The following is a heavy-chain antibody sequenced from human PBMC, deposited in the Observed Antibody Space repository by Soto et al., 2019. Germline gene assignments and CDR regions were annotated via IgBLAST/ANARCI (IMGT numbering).Heavy chain of an antibody. D-gene: IGHD2-21*02. CDR2: INPSGGST. J-gene: IGHJ3*02. CDR3: ARDRAYCGGDCYIGAFDI. CDR1: GYTFTSYY. Sequence: QVQLVQSGAEVKKPGASVKVSCKASGYTFTSYYMHWVRQAPGQGLEWMGIINPSGGSTSYAQKFQGRVTMTSDTSSSTVYMELSSLRSEDTAVYYCARDRAYCGGDCYIGAFDIWGQGTMVIVSS. V-gene: IGHV1-46*01.